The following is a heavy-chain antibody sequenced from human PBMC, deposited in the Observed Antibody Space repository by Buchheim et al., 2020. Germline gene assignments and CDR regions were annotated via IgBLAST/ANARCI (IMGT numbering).Heavy chain of an antibody. CDR2: VYYTGRA. CDR3: ARDRGAHDFGPIDY. CDR1: GVSINTGTFY. Sequence: QVQLQESGPGLVKPSQTLSLTCTVSGVSINTGTFYWSWIRQHPGKGLEWIGYVYYTGRAYSNPSLKSRASMSVETSQTQSSLRLASVTAADTAVYYCARDRGAHDFGPIDYWGQGAL. D-gene: IGHD4-17*01. J-gene: IGHJ4*02. V-gene: IGHV4-31*03.